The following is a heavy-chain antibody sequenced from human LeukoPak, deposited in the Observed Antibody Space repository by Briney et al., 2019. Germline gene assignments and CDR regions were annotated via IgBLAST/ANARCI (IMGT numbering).Heavy chain of an antibody. D-gene: IGHD3-10*01. Sequence: GGSLRLSCAASGFTFSCYAMHWVRQAPGKGLEWVAVISYDGSNKYYADSVKGRFTISRDNSKNTLYLQMNSLRAEDTAVYYCARGDGYYGSGSYYTPSRGIYYYYMDVWGKGTTVTLSS. CDR1: GFTFSCYA. J-gene: IGHJ6*03. V-gene: IGHV3-30*01. CDR3: ARGDGYYGSGSYYTPSRGIYYYYMDV. CDR2: ISYDGSNK.